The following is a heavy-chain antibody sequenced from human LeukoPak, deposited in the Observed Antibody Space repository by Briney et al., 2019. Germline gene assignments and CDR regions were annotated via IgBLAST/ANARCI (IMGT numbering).Heavy chain of an antibody. V-gene: IGHV3-23*01. CDR2: ISGSGGST. CDR3: AKGSDSGYDSAYYFDY. CDR1: GFTFSSDA. Sequence: QSGGSLRLSCAASGFTFSSDAMSRVRQAPGKGLEWVSAISGSGGSTYYADSVKGRFTISRDNSKNTLYLQMNSLRAEDTAVYYCAKGSDSGYDSAYYFDYWGQGTLVTVSS. D-gene: IGHD5-12*01. J-gene: IGHJ4*02.